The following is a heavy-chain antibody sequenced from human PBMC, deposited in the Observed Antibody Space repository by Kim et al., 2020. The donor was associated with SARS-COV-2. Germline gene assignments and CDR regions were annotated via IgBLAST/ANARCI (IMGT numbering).Heavy chain of an antibody. D-gene: IGHD1-26*01. CDR2: INHSGST. J-gene: IGHJ4*02. CDR1: GGSFSGYY. CDR3: ATLATGPIDY. Sequence: SETLSLTCAVYGGSFSGYYWSWIRQPPGKGLEWIGEINHSGSTNYNPSLKSRVTISVDTSKNQFFLKLSSVTAADTAVYYCATLATGPIDYWGQGTLVTVSS. V-gene: IGHV4-34*01.